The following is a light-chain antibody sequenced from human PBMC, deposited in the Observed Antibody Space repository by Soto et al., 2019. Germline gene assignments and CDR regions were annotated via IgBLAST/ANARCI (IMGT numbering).Light chain of an antibody. CDR3: QQYTNWPPNT. Sequence: EIVLTQSLGTLSLSPGERSTLSCRASESVRSSYLAWYQQKPGQAPRLLIYDASNRATGIPARFSGRGSGTEFTLTISSLQSEDFAVYYCQQYTNWPPNTFGQGTRLEIK. CDR2: DAS. V-gene: IGKV3D-15*01. J-gene: IGKJ5*01. CDR1: ESVRSSY.